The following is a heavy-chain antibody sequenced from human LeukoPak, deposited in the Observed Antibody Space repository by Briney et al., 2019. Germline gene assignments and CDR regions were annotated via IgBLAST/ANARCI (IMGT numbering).Heavy chain of an antibody. Sequence: PGGSLRLSCAASGFTFSSYSMNWVRQAPGKGLEWVSSIRSSSSYIYYADSVKGRFTISRDNAKNSLYLQMNSLRAEDTAVYYCARGGYYGSGSYYSYYYGMDVWGKGTTVTVSS. V-gene: IGHV3-21*01. CDR2: IRSSSSYI. CDR3: ARGGYYGSGSYYSYYYGMDV. CDR1: GFTFSSYS. J-gene: IGHJ6*04. D-gene: IGHD3-10*01.